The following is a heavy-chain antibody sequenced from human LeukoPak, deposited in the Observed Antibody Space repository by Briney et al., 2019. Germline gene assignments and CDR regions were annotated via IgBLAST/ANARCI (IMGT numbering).Heavy chain of an antibody. Sequence: GGSLRLSCAASGFAFSTFAMSWVRQAPGKGLDWVSSVSGSGGSTYYADSVKGRFTISRDSSKNTLYLQMNSLRAEDTAVYYCAKGVGTNKGGYYFDYWGQGTPVTVSS. J-gene: IGHJ4*02. V-gene: IGHV3-23*01. D-gene: IGHD1-26*01. CDR2: VSGSGGST. CDR1: GFAFSTFA. CDR3: AKGVGTNKGGYYFDY.